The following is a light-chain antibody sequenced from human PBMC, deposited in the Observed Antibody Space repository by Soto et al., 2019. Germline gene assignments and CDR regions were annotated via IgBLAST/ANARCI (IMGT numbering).Light chain of an antibody. J-gene: IGLJ1*01. CDR3: QSYDASLRGSGV. Sequence: QSVLTQPPSVSGAPGQTVTISCIGRGTNFGAGFDVHWYQQLPGTAPKLLLYGNKSRPSGVPDRFSGSRSGNSASLTITGLQADDEAYYYCQSYDASLRGSGVFGTGTKVTVL. CDR1: GTNFGAGFD. V-gene: IGLV1-40*01. CDR2: GNK.